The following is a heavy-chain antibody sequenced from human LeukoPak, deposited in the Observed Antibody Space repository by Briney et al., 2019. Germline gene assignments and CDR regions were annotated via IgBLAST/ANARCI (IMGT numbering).Heavy chain of an antibody. D-gene: IGHD2-2*01. Sequence: PSETLSLTCTVSGGSISSSSYYWGWIRQPPGKGLEWIGSIYYSGSTYYNPSLKSRVTISVDTSKNQFSLKLSSVTAADMAVYYCASFPGDCSSTSCARVAFDIWGQGTMVTVSS. J-gene: IGHJ3*02. CDR2: IYYSGST. CDR3: ASFPGDCSSTSCARVAFDI. CDR1: GGSISSSSYY. V-gene: IGHV4-39*01.